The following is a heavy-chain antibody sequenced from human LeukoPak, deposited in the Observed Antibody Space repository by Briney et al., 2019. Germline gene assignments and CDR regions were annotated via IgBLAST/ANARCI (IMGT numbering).Heavy chain of an antibody. V-gene: IGHV4-59*08. CDR1: GGSIRSYY. D-gene: IGHD4-17*01. J-gene: IGHJ4*02. CDR3: ARSLDYGEPDY. CDR2: IYYSGTT. Sequence: KPSENLSLTCTVSGGSIRSYYWSWIRQPPGKGPEWIGYIYYSGTTYYNPSLKSRVTISVDTSKNQFSLRLSSVTAADTAVYYCARSLDYGEPDYWGQGTLVTVSS.